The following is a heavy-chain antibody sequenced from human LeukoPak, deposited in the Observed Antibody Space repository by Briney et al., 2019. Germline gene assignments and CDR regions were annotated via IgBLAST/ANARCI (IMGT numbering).Heavy chain of an antibody. V-gene: IGHV4-34*01. J-gene: IGHJ4*02. CDR3: ARGLQWLVTGRFDY. CDR2: INHSGST. Sequence: SETLSLTCAVYGVSFSGYYWSWIRQPPGKGLEWIGEINHSGSTNYNPSLKSRVTISVDTSKNQFSLKLSSVTAADTAVYYCARGLQWLVTGRFDYWGQGTLVTVSS. D-gene: IGHD6-19*01. CDR1: GVSFSGYY.